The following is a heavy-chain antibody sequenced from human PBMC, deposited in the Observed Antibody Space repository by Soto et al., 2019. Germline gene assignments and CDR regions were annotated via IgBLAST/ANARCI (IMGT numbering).Heavy chain of an antibody. D-gene: IGHD3-22*01. CDR3: ARDPYRKGHKTYYYDSSGSDY. J-gene: IGHJ4*02. Sequence: GGSLRLSCAASGFTFSSYSMNWVRQAPGKGLEWVSYISSSSSTIYYADSVKGRFTISRDNAKNSLYLQMNSLRDEDTAVYYCARDPYRKGHKTYYYDSSGSDYWGQGTLVTVSS. V-gene: IGHV3-48*02. CDR1: GFTFSSYS. CDR2: ISSSSSTI.